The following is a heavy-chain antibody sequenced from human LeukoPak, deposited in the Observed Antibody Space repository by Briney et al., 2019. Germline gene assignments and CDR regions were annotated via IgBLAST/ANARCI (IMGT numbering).Heavy chain of an antibody. Sequence: GGSLRLSCVASGFSFRDYYMSWIRQARGKGLELVSYISSSSTSTNYADSVKGRFTISRDNANNLVYLQMNCLRAEDTAVYYCARGVGRGVIMPEFDYWGQGTLVTVSS. CDR1: GFSFRDYY. J-gene: IGHJ4*02. V-gene: IGHV3-11*05. D-gene: IGHD3-10*01. CDR3: ARGVGRGVIMPEFDY. CDR2: ISSSSTST.